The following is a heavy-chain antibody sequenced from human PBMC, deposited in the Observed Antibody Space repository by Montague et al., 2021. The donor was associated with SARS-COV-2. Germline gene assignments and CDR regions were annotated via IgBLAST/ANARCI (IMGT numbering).Heavy chain of an antibody. J-gene: IGHJ4*02. CDR1: GGSISSGGYS. Sequence: TLSLTCAVSGGSISSGGYSWNWIRQPPGKGLEWIGYIYHSGSTYYNPSLKSRVTISLDSSKNQFSLNLTSVTAADTAVYYCARREYSYGWGDWGQGTLVTVSS. CDR3: ARREYSYGWGD. CDR2: IYHSGST. D-gene: IGHD5-18*01. V-gene: IGHV4-30-2*01.